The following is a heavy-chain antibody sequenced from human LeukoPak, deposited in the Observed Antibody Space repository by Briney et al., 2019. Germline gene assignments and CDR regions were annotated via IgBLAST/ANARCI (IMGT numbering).Heavy chain of an antibody. V-gene: IGHV4-39*02. CDR1: GGSISSSSYY. Sequence: SETLSLTCTVSGGSISSSSYYWGWIRQPPGKGLEWIGSIYYSGSTYYNPSLKSRVTISVDTSKNQFSLKLSSVTAADTAVYYCAREDCSSTSCYVDQRGYNWFDPWGQGTLVTVSS. CDR2: IYYSGST. CDR3: AREDCSSTSCYVDQRGYNWFDP. D-gene: IGHD2-2*01. J-gene: IGHJ5*02.